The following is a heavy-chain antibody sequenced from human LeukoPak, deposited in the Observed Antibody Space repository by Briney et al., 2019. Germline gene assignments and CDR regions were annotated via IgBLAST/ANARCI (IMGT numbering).Heavy chain of an antibody. D-gene: IGHD3-10*01. V-gene: IGHV3-23*01. CDR1: GFTVSSYA. CDR2: IIGSGGST. J-gene: IGHJ4*02. Sequence: PGGSLRLSCAASGFTVSSYAMSWVRQAPGKGLEWVSAIIGSGGSTYYAYSVTALFTISRDNSKNPLYLQMNILRAEDTAVYYCAKGGPMVRGVIGGDYWVQGTLVTVSS. CDR3: AKGGPMVRGVIGGDY.